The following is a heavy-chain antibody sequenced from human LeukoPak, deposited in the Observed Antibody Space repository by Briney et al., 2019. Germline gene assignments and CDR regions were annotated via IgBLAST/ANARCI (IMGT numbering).Heavy chain of an antibody. V-gene: IGHV3-30*02. Sequence: PGGSLRLSCAASGFTFSSYGMHWVRQAPGKGLEWVAFIRYDGSNKYYADSVKGRFTISRDNSKNTLYLQMNSLRAEDTAVYYCAKGFATWRELPYFDYWGQGTLVTVSS. CDR1: GFTFSSYG. CDR3: AKGFATWRELPYFDY. J-gene: IGHJ4*02. CDR2: IRYDGSNK. D-gene: IGHD1-26*01.